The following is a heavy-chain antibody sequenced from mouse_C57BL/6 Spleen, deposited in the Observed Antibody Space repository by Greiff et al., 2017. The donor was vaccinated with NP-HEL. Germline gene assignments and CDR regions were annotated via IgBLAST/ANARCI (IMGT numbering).Heavy chain of an antibody. CDR1: GFSFNTYA. CDR2: IRSKSNNYAT. V-gene: IGHV10-1*01. CDR3: VRGGAEYYFDY. D-gene: IGHD3-3*01. Sequence: EVKLEESGGGLVQPKGSLKLSCAASGFSFNTYAMNWVRQAPGKGLEWVAGIRSKSNNYATYYADSVKDRFTISRDDSESMLYLQMNNLKTEDTAMYYCVRGGAEYYFDYWGQGTTLTVSS. J-gene: IGHJ2*01.